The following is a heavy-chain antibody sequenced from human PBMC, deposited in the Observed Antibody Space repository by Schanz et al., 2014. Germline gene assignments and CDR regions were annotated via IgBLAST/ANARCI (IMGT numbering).Heavy chain of an antibody. CDR1: GGTFSSDT. CDR2: IIPIHGIV. D-gene: IGHD6-13*01. CDR3: ASSGAGYSSSWDFDY. J-gene: IGHJ4*02. Sequence: QVHLVQSGAEVKKPGSSVKVSCKASGGTFSSDTFSWVRQAPGQGLEWMGRIIPIHGIVNYAQRFQDRVRITADKSTFTAYMDVSSLRSEDTAVYYCASSGAGYSSSWDFDYWGQGSLVTVSP. V-gene: IGHV1-69*02.